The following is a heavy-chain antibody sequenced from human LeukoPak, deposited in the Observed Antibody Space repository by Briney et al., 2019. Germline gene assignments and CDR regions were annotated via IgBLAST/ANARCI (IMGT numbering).Heavy chain of an antibody. Sequence: PGGSLRLSCATSGFTFSRYWMTWVRQAPGKGLEWVSAISGSGGSTYYADSVKGRFTISRDNSKNALYLQMNSLRAEDTAVYYCAKETTVTSYYYYYYGMDVWGQGTTVTVSS. J-gene: IGHJ6*02. D-gene: IGHD4-17*01. CDR1: GFTFSRYW. CDR2: ISGSGGST. CDR3: AKETTVTSYYYYYYGMDV. V-gene: IGHV3-23*01.